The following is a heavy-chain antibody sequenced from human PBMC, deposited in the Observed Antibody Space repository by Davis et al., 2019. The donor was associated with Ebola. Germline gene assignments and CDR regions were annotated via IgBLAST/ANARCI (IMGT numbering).Heavy chain of an antibody. D-gene: IGHD2-21*01. V-gene: IGHV3-30*18. CDR1: GFTFSSYS. Sequence: GESLKISCAASGFTFSSYSMNWVRQAPGKGLEWVAVISYDGSNKYYADSVKGRFTISRDNSKNTLYLQMNSLRAEDTAIYYCAKHRGDNYYYYSMDVWGQGTTVTVSS. J-gene: IGHJ6*02. CDR2: ISYDGSNK. CDR3: AKHRGDNYYYYSMDV.